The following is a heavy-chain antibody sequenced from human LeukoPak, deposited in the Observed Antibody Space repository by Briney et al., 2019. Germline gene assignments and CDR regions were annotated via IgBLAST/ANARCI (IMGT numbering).Heavy chain of an antibody. D-gene: IGHD2-21*02. Sequence: PGGSLRLSCVVSGLTFGDHSVSWSRQAPGKGLDWIAYVSNSGTVKNYADSVRGRFTISRDSAKRSVYLQMTSLRSDDTAVYYCARGDTLYYFDLWGQGTLVSVSP. J-gene: IGHJ4*02. CDR1: GLTFGDHS. V-gene: IGHV3-11*04. CDR2: VSNSGTVK. CDR3: ARGDTLYYFDL.